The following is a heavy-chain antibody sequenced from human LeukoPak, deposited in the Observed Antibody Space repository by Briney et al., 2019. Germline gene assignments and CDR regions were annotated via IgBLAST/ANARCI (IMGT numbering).Heavy chain of an antibody. D-gene: IGHD3-22*01. J-gene: IGHJ4*02. V-gene: IGHV1-2*02. Sequence: EASVKVSCKASGYTFTGYYMHWVRQAPGQGLEWMGWINPNSGGTRYAQKFQGRVTMTRDTSISTASMELTRLRSDDTAMYYCARIPYYYDNSGREYFDYWGQGTLVTVSS. CDR2: INPNSGGT. CDR3: ARIPYYYDNSGREYFDY. CDR1: GYTFTGYY.